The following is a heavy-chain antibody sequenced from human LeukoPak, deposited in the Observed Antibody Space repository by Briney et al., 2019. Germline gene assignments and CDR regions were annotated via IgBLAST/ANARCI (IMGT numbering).Heavy chain of an antibody. CDR3: ARETTVTTYYFDY. CDR2: IYYSGST. CDR1: GGSISSGDYY. Sequence: SETLSLTCTVSGGSISSGDYYWRWIRQPPGKGLEWIGYIYYSGSTYYNPSLKSRFTISVDTSKNQFSLKLSSVTAADTAVYYCARETTVTTYYFDYWGQGTLVTVSS. D-gene: IGHD4-17*01. V-gene: IGHV4-30-4*01. J-gene: IGHJ4*02.